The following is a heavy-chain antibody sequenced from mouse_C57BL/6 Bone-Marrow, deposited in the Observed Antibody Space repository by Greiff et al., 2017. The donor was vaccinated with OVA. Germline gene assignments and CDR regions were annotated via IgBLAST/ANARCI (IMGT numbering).Heavy chain of an antibody. CDR3: ANYYGSSMDFDY. CDR1: GYAFSSSW. Sequence: VQLQEPGPELVKPGASVKISCKASGYAFSSSWMNWVKQRPGKGLEWIGRIYPGDGDTNYNGKFKGKATLTADKSSSTAYMQLSSLTSEDSAVYFCANYYGSSMDFDYWGQGTTLTVSS. J-gene: IGHJ2*01. CDR2: IYPGDGDT. V-gene: IGHV1-82*01. D-gene: IGHD1-1*01.